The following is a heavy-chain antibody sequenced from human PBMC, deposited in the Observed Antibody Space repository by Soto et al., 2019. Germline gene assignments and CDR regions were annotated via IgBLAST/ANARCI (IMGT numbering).Heavy chain of an antibody. D-gene: IGHD1-7*01. V-gene: IGHV2-70*11. CDR3: ARCITGTTNFDY. CDR1: GFALSSSGMC. CDR2: IDWDDDK. J-gene: IGHJ4*02. Sequence: SGPTLVNPTQTLTLTCTFSGFALSSSGMCVSWIRQPPGKALEWLARIDWDDDKYYNTSLGTRLTISKDTSKNQVVLIMTNMDPVDTATYYCARCITGTTNFDYWGQGTLVTVSS.